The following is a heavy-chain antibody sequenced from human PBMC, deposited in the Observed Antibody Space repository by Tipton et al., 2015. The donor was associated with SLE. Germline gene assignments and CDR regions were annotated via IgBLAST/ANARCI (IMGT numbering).Heavy chain of an antibody. Sequence: TLSFTCAVYGGSFSGYYWSWIRQPPGKGLEWVGEINHSGSNNYNPSLKSRVTISLNTSKNQFSLKLSSVTAADTAVYYCARGEFVVVVAATYYYYGMDVRRQGTSVSVSS. V-gene: IGHV4-34*01. J-gene: IGHJ6*02. D-gene: IGHD2-15*01. CDR1: GGSFSGYY. CDR3: ARGEFVVVVAATYYYYGMDV. CDR2: INHSGSN.